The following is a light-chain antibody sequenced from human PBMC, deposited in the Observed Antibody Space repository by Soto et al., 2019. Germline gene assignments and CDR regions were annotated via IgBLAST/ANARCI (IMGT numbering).Light chain of an antibody. CDR1: QSVSSSY. CDR3: QQYGSSGT. V-gene: IGKV3-20*01. Sequence: EIVLTQSPGTLSLSPGERATLSCRASQSVSSSYLAWYQQKPGQAPRLLIYGASSRATGIPDRFSGSGSGTDFPLTISRLEPDDFAVYYCQQYGSSGTFGQGTKVEIK. J-gene: IGKJ1*01. CDR2: GAS.